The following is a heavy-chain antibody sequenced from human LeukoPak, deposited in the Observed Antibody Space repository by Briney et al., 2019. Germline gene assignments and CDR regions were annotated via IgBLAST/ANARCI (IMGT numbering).Heavy chain of an antibody. D-gene: IGHD2-2*01. CDR1: GGSVSSGSYY. V-gene: IGHV4-61*01. CDR3: ASRYCSSTSCSPNWFDP. Sequence: PSETLSLTCTVSGGSVSSGSYYWSWIRQPPGKGLEWIGYIYYSGSTNYNPSLKSRVTISVDTSKNQFSLKLSSVTAADTAVYYCASRYCSSTSCSPNWFDPWGQGTLVTVSS. J-gene: IGHJ5*02. CDR2: IYYSGST.